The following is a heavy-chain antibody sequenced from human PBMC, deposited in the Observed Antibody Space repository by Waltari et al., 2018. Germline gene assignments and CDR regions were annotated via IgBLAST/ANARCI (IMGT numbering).Heavy chain of an antibody. V-gene: IGHV4-38-2*01. CDR2: IFHGGLGDLSYSGSA. Sequence: QVQLHESGPGLVMPSGTLSLTCAVSGYSTRSGYYWGWLRQPPGKGLEWIGNIFHGGLGDLSYSGSAYYNPSLRSRVSMSVDTSRNQFSLRLESVTASDTALYYCARVEVPGPVDSWGPGILVAVSS. D-gene: IGHD3-3*01. J-gene: IGHJ5*01. CDR1: GYSTRSGYY. CDR3: ARVEVPGPVDS.